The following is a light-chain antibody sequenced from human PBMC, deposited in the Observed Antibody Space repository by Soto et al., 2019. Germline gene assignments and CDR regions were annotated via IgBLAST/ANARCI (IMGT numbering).Light chain of an antibody. CDR1: QTISTY. CDR2: AAS. J-gene: IGKJ5*01. V-gene: IGKV1-39*01. CDR3: QQTYSTPIT. Sequence: DIQMTQSPSSLSASVGDRVTITCRASQTISTYLNWYQQKPGKAPKLLMFAASSLQSGVPSRFSGSGSGTDFTLTISSLQREDFATYYCQQTYSTPITFGQGTRLDIK.